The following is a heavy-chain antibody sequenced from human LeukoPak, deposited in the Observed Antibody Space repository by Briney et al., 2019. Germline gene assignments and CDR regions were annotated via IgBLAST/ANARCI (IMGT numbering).Heavy chain of an antibody. CDR1: GFTFSSYW. CDR3: GNRPGRSSWISFDY. V-gene: IGHV3-23*01. D-gene: IGHD6-13*01. Sequence: GGSLRLSCAASGFTFSSYWMTWVRQAPGRGLEWVSAISGSGGSTYYADSVKGRFTISRDNSKNTPYLQMNSLRAEDTAVYYCGNRPGRSSWISFDYWGQGTLVTVSS. CDR2: ISGSGGST. J-gene: IGHJ4*02.